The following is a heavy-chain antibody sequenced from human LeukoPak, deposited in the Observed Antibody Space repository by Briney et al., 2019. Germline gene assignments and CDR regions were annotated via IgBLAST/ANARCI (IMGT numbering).Heavy chain of an antibody. CDR2: INGGGVST. CDR3: AKNYGSGTYYDN. CDR1: GFIFSNYA. J-gene: IGHJ4*02. D-gene: IGHD3-10*01. V-gene: IGHV3-23*01. Sequence: GGSLRLSCAASGFIFSNYAMTGVRQAPGKGLEWVSAINGGGVSTYYADSVKGRFIISRDNSGNTLYLQMNSLRVEDTAIYYCAKNYGSGTYYDNWGQGTLVTVSS.